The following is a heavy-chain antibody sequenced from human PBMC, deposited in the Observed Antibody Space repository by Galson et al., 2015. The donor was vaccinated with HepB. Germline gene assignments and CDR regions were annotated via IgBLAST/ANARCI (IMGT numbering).Heavy chain of an antibody. CDR1: YTFTSHT. D-gene: IGHD3-3*02. CDR3: ARDLSLDY. Sequence: YTFTSHTFSWVRQAPGQGLEWMGWISAYNGNTNYAQKFQDRVTMTTDTTASTAYIELRSLRSDDTAVYYCARDLSLDYWGQGTLVTVSS. V-gene: IGHV1-18*04. J-gene: IGHJ4*02. CDR2: ISAYNGNT.